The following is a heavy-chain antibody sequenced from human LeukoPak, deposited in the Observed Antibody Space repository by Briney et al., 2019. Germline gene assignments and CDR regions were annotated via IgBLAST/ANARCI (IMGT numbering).Heavy chain of an antibody. CDR1: GFTFGDYE. V-gene: IGHV3-49*04. Sequence: PGGSLRPSCTASGFTFGDYEMIWVRQAPGKGLEWVGFIRRKTSGGTTEYAASVKGRFIISRDDSKSIAYLQMNSLKTGDTALYYCTRVFRRDGYNSIDYWGQGTLVTVSS. CDR3: TRVFRRDGYNSIDY. D-gene: IGHD5-24*01. J-gene: IGHJ4*02. CDR2: IRRKTSGGTT.